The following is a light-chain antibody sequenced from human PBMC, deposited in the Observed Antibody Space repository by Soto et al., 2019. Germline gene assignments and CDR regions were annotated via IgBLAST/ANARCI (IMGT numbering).Light chain of an antibody. CDR2: DAS. J-gene: IGKJ1*01. Sequence: EIVMTQSPATLSVSPGERATLSCRASQSVTSNLAWYQQDPGRAPRLLIYDASTRVTDIPARFSGSGSGTEFTLTISSLQSEDFAIYYCQQYNDWPPTFGQGTKVDIK. CDR3: QQYNDWPPT. V-gene: IGKV3-15*01. CDR1: QSVTSN.